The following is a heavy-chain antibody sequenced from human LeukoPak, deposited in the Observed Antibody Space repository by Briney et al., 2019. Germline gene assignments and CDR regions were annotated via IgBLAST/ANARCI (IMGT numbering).Heavy chain of an antibody. J-gene: IGHJ6*03. CDR3: ARTTEGYCRGRSCYSYYYYMDV. CDR2: IYYSGST. D-gene: IGHD2-15*01. CDR1: GGSVSYYY. V-gene: IGHV4-59*02. Sequence: SETLSLTCTVSGGSVSYYYWSWIRQPPGKGLEWIGYIYYSGSTNYNPSLKSRVTISVDTSKNQFSLKLSSVTAADTAVYYCARTTEGYCRGRSCYSYYYYMDVWGKGATVTVSS.